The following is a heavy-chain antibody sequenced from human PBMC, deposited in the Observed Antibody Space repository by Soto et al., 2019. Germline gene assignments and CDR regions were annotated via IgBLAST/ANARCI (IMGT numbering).Heavy chain of an antibody. CDR2: IWYDGNNK. CDR1: GFTFSNYG. CDR3: ARGLHSLFDY. V-gene: IGHV3-33*01. Sequence: GSLRLSCSASGFTFSNYGMHLVRQAPGKGLEWVAVIWYDGNNKYYADSVKGRFTISRDNSNNTLYVQMTSLRAEDTAVYYCARGLHSLFDYWGQGTLVTVSS. J-gene: IGHJ4*02. D-gene: IGHD2-21*01.